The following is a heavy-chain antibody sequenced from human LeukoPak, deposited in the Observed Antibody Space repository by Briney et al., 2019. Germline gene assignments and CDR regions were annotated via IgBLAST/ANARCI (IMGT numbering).Heavy chain of an antibody. D-gene: IGHD2-15*01. J-gene: IGHJ3*02. CDR2: ISGSGGST. CDR1: GFTFSSYA. Sequence: GGSLRLSCAASGFTFSSYAMSWVRQAPGKGLEWGSAISGSGGSTYYADSVKGRFTISRDNSKNTLYLQMNSLRAEDTAVYYCASSFSGGSYYDAFDIWGQGTMVTVSS. CDR3: ASSFSGGSYYDAFDI. V-gene: IGHV3-23*01.